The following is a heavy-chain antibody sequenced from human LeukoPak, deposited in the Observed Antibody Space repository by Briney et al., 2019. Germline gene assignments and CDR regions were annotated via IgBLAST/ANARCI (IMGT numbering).Heavy chain of an antibody. CDR3: AITGVADAFDI. V-gene: IGHV3-74*01. Sequence: GGSLRLSCAASGFTFSSYWMLWVRQAPGKGLVWVSRINSDGSSTSYADSVKGRFTISRDNAKNTLYLQMNSLRAEDTAVYYCAITGVADAFDIWGQGTMVTVSS. CDR1: GFTFSSYW. D-gene: IGHD3-10*01. J-gene: IGHJ3*02. CDR2: INSDGSST.